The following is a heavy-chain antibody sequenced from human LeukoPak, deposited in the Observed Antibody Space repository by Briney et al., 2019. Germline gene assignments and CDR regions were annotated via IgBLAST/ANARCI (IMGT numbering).Heavy chain of an antibody. CDR1: VFTVSDND. CDR2: IYSGGST. V-gene: IGHV3-53*01. J-gene: IGHJ4*02. CDR3: ASSNGNIFDY. Sequence: GGCLRLSCAAAVFTVSDNDMSWVRQAPGKGLEWVSVIYSGGSTYYADSVKGRFTISRDNSKNTLYLQMNSLRAEDTAVYYCASSNGNIFDYWGQGTLVTVSS. D-gene: IGHD4-23*01.